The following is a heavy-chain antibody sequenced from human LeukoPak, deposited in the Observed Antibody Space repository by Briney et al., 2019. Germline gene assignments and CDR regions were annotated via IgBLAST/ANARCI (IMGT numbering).Heavy chain of an antibody. CDR2: IYYTGST. Sequence: PSETLSLTCTVSGVSVSRGVYYWSWIRQPPWSGLEWIGYIYYTGSTHYSPSLESRVTISRVTSKKQFSLNLSSVTAADTAVYYCARYYYGSGSYPQFDYWGPGTLVTVSS. CDR3: ARYYYGSGSYPQFDY. V-gene: IGHV4-61*08. D-gene: IGHD3-10*01. J-gene: IGHJ4*02. CDR1: GVSVSRGVYY.